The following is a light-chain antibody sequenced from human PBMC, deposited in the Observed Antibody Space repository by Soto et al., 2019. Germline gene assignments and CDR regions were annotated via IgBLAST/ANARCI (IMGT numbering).Light chain of an antibody. V-gene: IGLV7-43*01. CDR3: LLYYGGVRV. CDR2: GTS. Sequence: QTVVTQEPSLTVSPGGTVTLTCASSTGAVTSGNSPDWLQQKPGQAPRSLIYGTSNKYSWTPARFSGSLLGGKAALTLSGVQPEDEAEYYCLLYYGGVRVFGTGTKVTVL. CDR1: TGAVTSGNS. J-gene: IGLJ1*01.